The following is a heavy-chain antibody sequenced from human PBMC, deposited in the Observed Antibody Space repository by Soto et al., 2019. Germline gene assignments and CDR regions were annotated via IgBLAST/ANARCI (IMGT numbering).Heavy chain of an antibody. CDR1: GFTFSSYW. V-gene: IGHV3-74*01. Sequence: EVQLVESGGGLVQPGGSLRLSCAASGFTFSSYWMHWVRQAPGKGLVWVSRINSDGSSTNYADSVKGRFTISRDNAKNTLYLQVNSLRPGDLGGDDCASGDGGNAGGWCDPWGQGTLVTVA. D-gene: IGHD3-10*01. J-gene: IGHJ5*02. CDR3: ASGDGGNAGGWCDP. CDR2: INSDGSST.